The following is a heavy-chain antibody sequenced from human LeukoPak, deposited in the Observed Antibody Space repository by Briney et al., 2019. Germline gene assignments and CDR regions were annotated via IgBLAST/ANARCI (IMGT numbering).Heavy chain of an antibody. CDR2: INPNSGGT. Sequence: GASVKVSCKASGYTFTGYYMHWARQAPGQGLEWMGRINPNSGGTNYAQKFQGRVTMTRDTSISTAYMELSRLRSDDTAVYYCARASSGWYFLDYWGQGTLVTVSS. V-gene: IGHV1-2*06. D-gene: IGHD6-19*01. CDR3: ARASSGWYFLDY. CDR1: GYTFTGYY. J-gene: IGHJ4*02.